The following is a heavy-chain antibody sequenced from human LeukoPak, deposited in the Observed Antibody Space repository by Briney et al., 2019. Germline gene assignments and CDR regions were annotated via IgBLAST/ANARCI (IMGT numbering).Heavy chain of an antibody. CDR3: ARRPNLTYYYGSGSYTAYAFDI. CDR1: GGSNSSYY. CDR2: IYYSGST. Sequence: SETLSLSCTVSGGSNSSYYWSWIRQPPGKGLEWIGYIYYSGSTNYNPSLKSRVTISVDTSKNQFSLKLSSVTAADTAVYYCARRPNLTYYYGSGSYTAYAFDIWGQGTMVTVSS. D-gene: IGHD3-10*01. V-gene: IGHV4-59*08. J-gene: IGHJ3*02.